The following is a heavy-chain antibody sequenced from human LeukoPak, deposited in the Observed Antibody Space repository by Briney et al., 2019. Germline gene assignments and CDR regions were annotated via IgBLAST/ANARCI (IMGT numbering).Heavy chain of an antibody. CDR1: GGSISSYY. J-gene: IGHJ2*01. CDR2: IYYSGST. Sequence: SETLSLTCAVSGGSISSYYWSWIRQPPGKGLEWIGYIYYSGSTNYNPPLKSRVTISVDTSKNQFSLKLSSVTAADTAVYYCARMVPDASGYDLWYFDLWGRGTLVTVSS. V-gene: IGHV4-59*01. D-gene: IGHD5-12*01. CDR3: ARMVPDASGYDLWYFDL.